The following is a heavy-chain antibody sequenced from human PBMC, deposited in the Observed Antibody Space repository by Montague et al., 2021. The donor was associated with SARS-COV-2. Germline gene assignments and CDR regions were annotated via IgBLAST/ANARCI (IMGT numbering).Heavy chain of an antibody. CDR2: NSYTGST. J-gene: IGHJ4*02. CDR3: ARQLPSYCATNKCYPYYFDG. Sequence: SETLSLTCAVSGGSISSPDYYWGWLRQSPGKGLEWIGSNSYTGSTYYNPSLRSRVSFSMDTTKNHFSLSLSSVTVADTAVYFCARQLPSYCATNKCYPYYFDGWGQGALVTVSS. CDR1: GGSISSPDYY. D-gene: IGHD2-8*01. V-gene: IGHV4-39*01.